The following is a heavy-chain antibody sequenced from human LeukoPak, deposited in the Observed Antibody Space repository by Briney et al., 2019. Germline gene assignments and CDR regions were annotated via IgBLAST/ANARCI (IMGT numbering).Heavy chain of an antibody. CDR2: IKHDESEK. D-gene: IGHD3-16*01. V-gene: IGHV3-7*01. J-gene: IGHJ4*02. CDR1: GFIFSSYA. Sequence: GGSLRLFCAASGFIFSSYAMSWVRQAPGKGLEWVANIKHDESEKNYLDSVKGRFTISRDNAQNSLYLQMNGLRVEDTAVYYCTRRLDDWGQGTLVTVSS. CDR3: TRRLDD.